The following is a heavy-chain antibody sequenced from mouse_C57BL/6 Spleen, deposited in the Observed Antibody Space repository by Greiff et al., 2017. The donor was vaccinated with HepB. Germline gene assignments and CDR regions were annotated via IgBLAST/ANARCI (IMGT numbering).Heavy chain of an antibody. Sequence: VQLQQSGPELVKPGASVKISCKASGYAFSSSWMNWVKQRPGKGLEWIGRIYPGDGDTNYNGKFKGKAKLTADKSSSTAYMQLSSLTSEDSAVYFCAREDGYFDVWGTGTTVTVSS. J-gene: IGHJ1*03. CDR3: AREDGYFDV. CDR2: IYPGDGDT. V-gene: IGHV1-82*01. CDR1: GYAFSSSW.